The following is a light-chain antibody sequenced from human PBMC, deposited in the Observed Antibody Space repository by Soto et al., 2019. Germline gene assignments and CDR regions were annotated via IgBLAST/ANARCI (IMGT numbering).Light chain of an antibody. CDR2: DVS. CDR1: SSDVGGYDY. J-gene: IGLJ1*01. V-gene: IGLV2-14*03. CDR3: SSYSSNTTPYV. Sequence: QSALTQPASVSGSPGQSITISCTGSSSDVGGYDYVSWYQHHPGKAPKLMIHDVSHRPSGVSDRFSGSKSGNTASLTISGLQAEDEADYFCSSYSSNTTPYVFGTGTKATVL.